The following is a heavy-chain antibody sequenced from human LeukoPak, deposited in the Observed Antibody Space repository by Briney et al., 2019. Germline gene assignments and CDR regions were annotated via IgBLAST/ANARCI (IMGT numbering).Heavy chain of an antibody. CDR2: IFYSGST. J-gene: IGHJ4*02. CDR3: ASQRAKLRWSDY. D-gene: IGHD3-10*01. V-gene: IGHV4-39*01. CDR1: GGSISSSSYY. Sequence: PSETLSLTCTVSGGSISSSSYYWGWIRQPPGKGLEWIGIIFYSGSTYYNPSPKSPVTISVDTSKNQFSLRLSSVTAADTAVYYCASQRAKLRWSDYWGQGTLVTVSS.